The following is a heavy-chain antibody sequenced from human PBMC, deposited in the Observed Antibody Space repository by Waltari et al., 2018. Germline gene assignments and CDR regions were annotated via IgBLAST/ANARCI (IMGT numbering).Heavy chain of an antibody. J-gene: IGHJ6*02. V-gene: IGHV1-8*01. Sequence: QVQLVQSGAEVKKPGASVKVAGKASGYTFTSYAINSVRQAPGQGLHWTGWMNPNSGNTGYAQKFQGRVTMTRNTSISTAYMELSSLRSEDTAVYYCARGEGVLSIAARQNYYYYGMDVWGQGTTVTVSS. CDR2: MNPNSGNT. CDR3: ARGEGVLSIAARQNYYYYGMDV. D-gene: IGHD6-6*01. CDR1: GYTFTSYA.